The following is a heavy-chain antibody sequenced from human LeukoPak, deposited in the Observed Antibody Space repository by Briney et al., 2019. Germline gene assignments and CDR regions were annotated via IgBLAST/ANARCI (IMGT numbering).Heavy chain of an antibody. J-gene: IGHJ4*02. V-gene: IGHV3-74*01. Sequence: GGSLRLSCAASGFTFSRSWMHWVRQAPGKGLVWVSRINDDGSTASYADSVKGRFTISRDNAKNTLYLQMNSLRAEDTAVYYCARGPAANSGNYYVGDYWGQGTLVTVSS. D-gene: IGHD1-26*01. CDR2: INDDGSTA. CDR3: ARGPAANSGNYYVGDY. CDR1: GFTFSRSW.